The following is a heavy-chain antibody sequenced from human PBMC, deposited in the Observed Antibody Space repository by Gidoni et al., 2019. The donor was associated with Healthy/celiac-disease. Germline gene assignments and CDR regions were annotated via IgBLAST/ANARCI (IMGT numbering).Heavy chain of an antibody. D-gene: IGHD3-10*01. CDR1: GFTFDDYG. J-gene: IGHJ5*02. CDR3: ARWQKGSYWHWFDP. V-gene: IGHV3-20*01. Sequence: EVQLVESGGGVVRPGGSLRLSCAASGFTFDDYGMSWVRQAPGKGLEWVSGMNWNGGSTGYADAVKGRFTISRDNAKNSLYLQMNSLRAEDTALYHCARWQKGSYWHWFDPWGQGTLVTVSS. CDR2: MNWNGGST.